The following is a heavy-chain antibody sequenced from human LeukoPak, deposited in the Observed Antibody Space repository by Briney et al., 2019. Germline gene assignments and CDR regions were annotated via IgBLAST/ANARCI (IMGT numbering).Heavy chain of an antibody. J-gene: IGHJ6*03. V-gene: IGHV3-11*04. Sequence: GGSLRLSCAASGFTFSDYYMSWSRQAPGKGLEWVSYISSSGSTIYYADSVKGRFTISRDNAKNSLYLQMNSLRAEDTAVYYCATVNLQYYYMDVWGKGTTVTVSS. CDR2: ISSSGSTI. CDR3: ATVNLQYYYMDV. CDR1: GFTFSDYY.